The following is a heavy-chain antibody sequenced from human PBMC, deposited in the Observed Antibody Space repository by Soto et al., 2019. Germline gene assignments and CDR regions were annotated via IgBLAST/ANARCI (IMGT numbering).Heavy chain of an antibody. J-gene: IGHJ4*02. CDR1: GGSISSGVYS. D-gene: IGHD2-2*01. Sequence: SETLSLTCAVSGGSISSGVYSWSWIRQPPGSGLEWIGYFYHDGTTYYNPSLLRRVTISVDRSKSQFSLKLISVTAADTATYYCAAPRYCTTTTCYFFDFWGPGPLLTVSS. V-gene: IGHV4-30-2*01. CDR2: FYHDGTT. CDR3: AAPRYCTTTTCYFFDF.